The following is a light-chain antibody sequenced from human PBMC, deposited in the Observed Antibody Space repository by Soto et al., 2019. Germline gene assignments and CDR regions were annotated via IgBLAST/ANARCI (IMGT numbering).Light chain of an antibody. V-gene: IGLV2-14*01. CDR3: SSYTSSSTPHVV. CDR1: SSHVGGYNY. Sequence: QSALTQPASVSGSPGQSITISCTGTSSHVGGYNYVSWYQQHPGKAPKLMIYEVSNRPSGVSNRLSGSKSGNTASLTISGLQAEDEADYYCSSYTSSSTPHVVFGGGTKVTVL. CDR2: EVS. J-gene: IGLJ2*01.